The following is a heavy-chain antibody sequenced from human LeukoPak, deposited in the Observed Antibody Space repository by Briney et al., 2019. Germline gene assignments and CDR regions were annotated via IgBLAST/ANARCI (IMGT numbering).Heavy chain of an antibody. CDR1: GYTLTELS. V-gene: IGHV1-18*01. J-gene: IGHJ4*02. D-gene: IGHD3-9*01. Sequence: GASVKVSCKVSGYTLTELSMHWVRQAPGQGLEWMGWISTYNGDTDYTQKLQGRVTMTTETSTSTAYMELRSLRSDDTAVYYCARDPGQYYDILTGYYTPYYFDYWGQGTLVTVSS. CDR2: ISTYNGDT. CDR3: ARDPGQYYDILTGYYTPYYFDY.